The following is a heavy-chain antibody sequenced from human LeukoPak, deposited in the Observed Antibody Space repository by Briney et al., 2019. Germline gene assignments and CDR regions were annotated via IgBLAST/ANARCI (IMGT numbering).Heavy chain of an antibody. J-gene: IGHJ4*02. CDR1: GFTFSGHW. Sequence: GGSLRLSCAASGFTFSGHWMSWVRQAPGKGLEWVANINQGGSDKYYVDSVKGRFTISRDNANNLLYLQMNSRRGEDTAVYYCTRDRSRAEDDWGQGTLVTVSS. D-gene: IGHD1-14*01. V-gene: IGHV3-7*01. CDR2: INQGGSDK. CDR3: TRDRSRAEDD.